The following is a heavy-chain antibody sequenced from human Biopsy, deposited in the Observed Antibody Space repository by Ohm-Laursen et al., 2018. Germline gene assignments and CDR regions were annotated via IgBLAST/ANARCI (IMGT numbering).Heavy chain of an antibody. J-gene: IGHJ6*02. V-gene: IGHV1-2*02. Sequence: SSVKVSCKTSGYTFAGYYLHWVRQAPGHGLEWMGWINPNSGNANYAQSFQGRLTVTRDTSITTAYMELTSLTSDDTAIYYCARVPAYPSIDGYYGLDLWGQGTTVIVSS. CDR3: ARVPAYPSIDGYYGLDL. CDR2: INPNSGNA. CDR1: GYTFAGYY. D-gene: IGHD3-9*01.